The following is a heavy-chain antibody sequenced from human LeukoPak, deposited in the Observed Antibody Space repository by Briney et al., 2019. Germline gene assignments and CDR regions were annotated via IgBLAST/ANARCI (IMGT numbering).Heavy chain of an antibody. V-gene: IGHV1-69-2*01. CDR1: GYTFTDYY. D-gene: IGHD1-26*01. J-gene: IGHJ4*02. CDR2: VDPEDGET. Sequence: ASVKISCKDSGYTFTDYYMHWVQQAPGKGLEWMGLVDPEDGETIYAEKFQGRVTINADTSTDKAYIDLNSLRSERTAQYYFATAGDIVDYWGQGTLVSVSS. CDR3: ATAGDIVDY.